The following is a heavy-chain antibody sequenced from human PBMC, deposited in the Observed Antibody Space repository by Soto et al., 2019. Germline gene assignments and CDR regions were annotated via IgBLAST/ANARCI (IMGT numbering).Heavy chain of an antibody. D-gene: IGHD4-17*01. Sequence: GGSLRLSCAASGFTFSNAWMSWVRQAPGKGLEWVGRIKSTIDGGTIEYAAPVRGRYTISRDDSKTTLYLQMNSLKTEDTAVYYCTTYGLNTAGLASFDFWGQGTLVTVSS. V-gene: IGHV3-15*01. CDR2: IKSTIDGGTI. CDR3: TTYGLNTAGLASFDF. CDR1: GFTFSNAW. J-gene: IGHJ4*02.